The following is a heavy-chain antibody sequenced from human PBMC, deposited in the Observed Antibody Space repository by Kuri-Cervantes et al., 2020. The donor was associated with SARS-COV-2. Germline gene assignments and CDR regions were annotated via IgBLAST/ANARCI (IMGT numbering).Heavy chain of an antibody. CDR1: GFTFGDYA. D-gene: IGHD5-12*01. CDR3: TTDRSGYSYYYYGMDV. J-gene: IGHJ6*02. CDR2: IKSKTDGGTT. V-gene: IGHV3-15*01. Sequence: GESLKISCTASGFTFGDYAMSWVRQAPGKGLEWVGRIKSKTDGGTTDYAAPVKGRFTISRDDSKNTLYLQMNSLKTEDTAVYYCTTDRSGYSYYYYGMDVCGQGTTVVASS.